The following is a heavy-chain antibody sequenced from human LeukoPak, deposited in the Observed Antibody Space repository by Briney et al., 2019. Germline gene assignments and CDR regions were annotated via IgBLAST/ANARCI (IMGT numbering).Heavy chain of an antibody. CDR2: INHSGST. J-gene: IGHJ6*02. D-gene: IGHD2-2*01. Sequence: PSETLSLACAVYGGSFSGYYWSWIRQPPGEGLEWIGEINHSGSTNYNPSLKSRVTTSVDTSKNQFSPKLSSVTAADTAVYYCARGNQLLSYYYYGMDVWGQGTTVTVSS. CDR1: GGSFSGYY. CDR3: ARGNQLLSYYYYGMDV. V-gene: IGHV4-34*01.